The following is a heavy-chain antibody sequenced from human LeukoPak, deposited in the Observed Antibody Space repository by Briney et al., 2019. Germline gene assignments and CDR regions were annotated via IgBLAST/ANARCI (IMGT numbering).Heavy chain of an antibody. CDR3: ARDPRDGYNREPLDY. J-gene: IGHJ4*02. D-gene: IGHD5-24*01. CDR1: GYTFTGYY. CDR2: INPNSGGT. V-gene: IGHV1-2*02. Sequence: GASVKVSCEASGYTFTGYYMHWVRQAPGQGLEWMGWINPNSGGTNYAQKLQGRVTMTTDTSTSTAYMELRSLRSDDTAVYYCARDPRDGYNREPLDYWGQGTLVTVSS.